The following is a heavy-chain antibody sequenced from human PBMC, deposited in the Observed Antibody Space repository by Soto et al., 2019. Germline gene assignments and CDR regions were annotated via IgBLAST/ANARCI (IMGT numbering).Heavy chain of an antibody. CDR2: IDPSDSYT. V-gene: IGHV5-10-1*01. D-gene: IGHD6-19*01. Sequence: PGESLKISCKGSGYSFTTYWISWVRQMPGKGLEWMGSIDPSDSYTNYSPSFQGHVTISVDKSISTTYLQWSSLRASDTAMYYCAAFRGISVTGTDTFWGRGTLVTVSS. J-gene: IGHJ4*02. CDR3: AAFRGISVTGTDTF. CDR1: GYSFTTYW.